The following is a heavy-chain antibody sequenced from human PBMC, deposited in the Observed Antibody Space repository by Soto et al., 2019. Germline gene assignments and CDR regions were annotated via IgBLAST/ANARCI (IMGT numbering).Heavy chain of an antibody. V-gene: IGHV2-5*02. CDR3: AHRPPPYEYIWGSYRAGDAFDI. Sequence: QITLKESGPTLVKPTQTLTLTCTFSGFSLSTSGVGVGWIRQPPGKALEWLALIYWDADKRYSPALKSRLSITKDPTKKHVVRTMTIMDHVDTATDYCAHRPPPYEYIWGSYRAGDAFDIGGQGTMVTVSS. CDR1: GFSLSTSGVG. CDR2: IYWDADK. D-gene: IGHD3-16*02. J-gene: IGHJ3*02.